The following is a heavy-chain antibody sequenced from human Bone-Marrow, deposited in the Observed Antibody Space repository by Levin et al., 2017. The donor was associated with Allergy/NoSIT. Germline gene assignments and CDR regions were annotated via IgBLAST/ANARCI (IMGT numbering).Heavy chain of an antibody. CDR3: ARGSYYDSSIFYWGRY. CDR2: ISYDENKI. Sequence: GGSLRLSCAASGFTLSSYSMYWVRQAPGRGLEWVGLISYDENKIYYGDSVKGRFTISRDNSKNTVYLQMNNLRAEDTAIYYCARGSYYDSSIFYWGRYWGQGTLVTVSS. J-gene: IGHJ4*02. CDR1: GFTLSSYS. V-gene: IGHV3-30*04. D-gene: IGHD3-22*01.